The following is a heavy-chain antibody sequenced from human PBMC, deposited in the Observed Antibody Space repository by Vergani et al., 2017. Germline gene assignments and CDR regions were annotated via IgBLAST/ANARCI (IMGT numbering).Heavy chain of an antibody. CDR3: VRMYGSGSDGFFDS. D-gene: IGHD3-10*01. Sequence: QVTLRESGPALVKPTQTLTLTCTFSGFSLSTSGMCVSWIRQPPGKALEWLALIDWDDDKYYSISLKTRLTISKDTSKNQVVLTMTNMDPVDRATYYCVRMYGSGSDGFFDSWGQGTLVIVSS. CDR1: GFSLSTSGMC. V-gene: IGHV2-70*01. CDR2: IDWDDDK. J-gene: IGHJ4*02.